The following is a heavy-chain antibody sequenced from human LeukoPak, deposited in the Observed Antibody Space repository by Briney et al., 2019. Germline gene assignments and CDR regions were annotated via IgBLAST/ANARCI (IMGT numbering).Heavy chain of an antibody. D-gene: IGHD2-2*01. CDR2: ISAYNGNT. CDR1: GYTFTSYG. CDR3: ARFLVRAPQYQLLSDYYYYYGMDV. J-gene: IGHJ6*02. Sequence: GASVKVSCKASGYTFTSYGISWVRQAPGQGLEWMGRISAYNGNTNYAQKLQGRVTMTTDTSTSTPYMELRSLRSDDTAVYYCARFLVRAPQYQLLSDYYYYYGMDVWGQGTTVTVSS. V-gene: IGHV1-18*01.